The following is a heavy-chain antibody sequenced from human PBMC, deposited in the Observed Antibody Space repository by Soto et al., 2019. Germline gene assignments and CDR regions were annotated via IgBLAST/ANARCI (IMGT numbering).Heavy chain of an antibody. J-gene: IGHJ4*02. CDR3: ARTYDDFWSGYPQGYFDY. Sequence: SLRLSCAASGFTFSNYAMHWVRQAPGKGLEYVSAISSNGGSTFYADSVKGRFTISRDNSKNTLYLQMGSLSAEDMAVYYCARTYDDFWSGYPQGYFDYWGQGTLVTVSS. D-gene: IGHD3-3*01. CDR1: GFTFSNYA. CDR2: ISSNGGST. V-gene: IGHV3-64*02.